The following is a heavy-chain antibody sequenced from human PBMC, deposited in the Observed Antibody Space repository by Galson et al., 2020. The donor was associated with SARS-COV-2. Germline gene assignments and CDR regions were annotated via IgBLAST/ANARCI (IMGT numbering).Heavy chain of an antibody. J-gene: IGHJ4*02. CDR3: TTKGRDLPRLERPA. V-gene: IGHV3-15*01. Sequence: GESLKISCAASGLSFTDAWMNWVRQAPGKGLEWVGLIKSKSDGGTTEYAAPVKGRFTISRDDSIHTVYLQINSLKSEDTAVYYCTTKGRDLPRLERPAWGQGTLVTVSS. CDR1: GLSFTDAW. D-gene: IGHD1-1*01. CDR2: IKSKSDGGTT.